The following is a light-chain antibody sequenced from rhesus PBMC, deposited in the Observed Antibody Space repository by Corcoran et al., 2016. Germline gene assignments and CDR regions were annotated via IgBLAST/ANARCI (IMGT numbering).Light chain of an antibody. J-gene: IGKJ4*01. CDR1: QGITNV. CDR3: QQYYTLPLT. CDR2: YAD. Sequence: DIQMTQSPSSLSTSLGDRVTIPCRASQGITNVLNWYQQKPGKAPKLLIYYADLLESGVPSKFSGSGSRTEFTLTISSLQPEDFATYYCQQYYTLPLTFGGGTRVGIK. V-gene: IGKV1-32*05.